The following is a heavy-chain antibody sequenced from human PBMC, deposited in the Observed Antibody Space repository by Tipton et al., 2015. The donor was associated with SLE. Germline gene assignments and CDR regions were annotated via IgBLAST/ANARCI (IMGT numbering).Heavy chain of an antibody. V-gene: IGHV3-20*04. CDR1: GFTFDDYG. D-gene: IGHD2-15*01. J-gene: IGHJ4*02. CDR2: INWNGGST. CDR3: AKRVAGYCSGGSCYGSSGWGFDY. Sequence: SLRLSCAASGFTFDDYGMSWVRQAPGKGLEWVSGINWNGGSTGYADSVKGRFTISRDNAKNSLYLQMNSLRAEDTAVYYCAKRVAGYCSGGSCYGSSGWGFDYWGQGTLVTVSS.